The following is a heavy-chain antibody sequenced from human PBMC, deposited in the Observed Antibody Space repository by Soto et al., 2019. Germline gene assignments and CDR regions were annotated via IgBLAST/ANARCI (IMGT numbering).Heavy chain of an antibody. V-gene: IGHV3-33*01. J-gene: IGHJ4*02. CDR2: IWYDGSNK. D-gene: IGHD6-6*01. CDR1: GFTFSSYG. CDR3: ARDLAARAIDY. Sequence: QVQLVESGGGVVQPGRSLRLSCAASGFTFSSYGMHWVRQAPGKGLEWVAVIWYDGSNKYYADSVKGRFTISRDNSKNTLHLRMNSLRAEDTAVYYCARDLAARAIDYWGQGTLVTVSS.